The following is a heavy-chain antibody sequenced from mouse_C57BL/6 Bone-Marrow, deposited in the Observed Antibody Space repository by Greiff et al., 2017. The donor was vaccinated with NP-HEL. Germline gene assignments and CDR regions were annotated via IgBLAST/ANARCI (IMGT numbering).Heavy chain of an antibody. D-gene: IGHD1-1*01. V-gene: IGHV1-81*01. CDR3: ARYGTTVVGYAMDY. J-gene: IGHJ4*01. Sequence: QVQLQQSGAELARPGASVKLSCKASGYTFTSYGISWVKQSTGQGLEWIGEIYPRSGNTYYNEKFKGKATLTADKSSSTAYMELRSLTSEDSAVYFCARYGTTVVGYAMDYWGQGTSVTVSS. CDR1: GYTFTSYG. CDR2: IYPRSGNT.